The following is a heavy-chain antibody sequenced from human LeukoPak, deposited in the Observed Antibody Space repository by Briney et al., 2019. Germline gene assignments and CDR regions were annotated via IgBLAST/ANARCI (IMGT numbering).Heavy chain of an antibody. CDR2: IIPILGIA. D-gene: IGHD1-1*01. V-gene: IGHV1-69*04. CDR3: ARNLSHRTTYYFDY. CDR1: GGTFSSYA. Sequence: GASVKVSCKASGGTFSSYAISWVRQAPGQGLEWMGRIIPILGIANYAQKFQGRVTITADKSTSTAYMELSSLRSEDTAVYYCARNLSHRTTYYFDYWGQGTLVTVSS. J-gene: IGHJ4*02.